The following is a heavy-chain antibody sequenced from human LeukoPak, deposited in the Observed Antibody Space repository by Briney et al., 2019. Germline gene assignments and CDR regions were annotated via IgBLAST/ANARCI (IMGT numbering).Heavy chain of an antibody. CDR2: IYYSGST. V-gene: IGHV4-59*01. Sequence: PSETLSLTCTVSGGSISSYYWSWIRQPPGKGLEWIGYIYYSGSTNYNPSLKSRVTISVDTSKNQFSLKLSSVTAADTAVYYYAVSPYYYGSGSYSPFDPWGQGTLVTVSS. CDR1: GGSISSYY. J-gene: IGHJ5*02. D-gene: IGHD3-10*01. CDR3: AVSPYYYGSGSYSPFDP.